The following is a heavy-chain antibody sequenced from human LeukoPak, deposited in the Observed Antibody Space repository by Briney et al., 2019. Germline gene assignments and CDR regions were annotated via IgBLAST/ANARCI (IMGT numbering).Heavy chain of an antibody. Sequence: SETLSLTCTVSGGSITTYYWSWIRQPPGKGLEWIGYTYYSGSTKCNPSLKSRVTISLDTSKNQFSLKLTSVTAADTAVYYCVRDSGDLDDIVVVPAAMNYYHGMDVWGQGTTVTVSS. V-gene: IGHV4-59*12. J-gene: IGHJ6*02. D-gene: IGHD2-2*01. CDR2: TYYSGST. CDR3: VRDSGDLDDIVVVPAAMNYYHGMDV. CDR1: GGSITTYY.